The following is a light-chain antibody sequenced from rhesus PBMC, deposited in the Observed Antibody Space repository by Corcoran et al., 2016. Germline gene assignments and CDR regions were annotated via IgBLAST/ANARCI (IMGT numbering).Light chain of an antibody. V-gene: IGKV2-78*01. CDR3: MQGTQLPWT. Sequence: DIVMTQTPLSLPVTPGEPASISCRSSQSLLHSDGYTSLDWYLQKPGQSQQLLIILGSNRASGVPDRFSGSGSGTDFTLKISRVEAEDVGVYYCMQGTQLPWTFGQGTKVEIK. CDR1: QSLLHSDGYTS. CDR2: LGS. J-gene: IGKJ1*01.